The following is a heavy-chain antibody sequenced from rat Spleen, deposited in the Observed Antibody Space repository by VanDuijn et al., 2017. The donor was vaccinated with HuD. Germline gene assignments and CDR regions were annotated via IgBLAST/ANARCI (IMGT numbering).Heavy chain of an antibody. Sequence: EVQLVESGGDLVQPGRSMKVSCVASGFTFNNYWMTWIRQAPGKGLEWVASISTGGGNTYYRDSVKGRFTISRDNAKNTLYLQMDSLRSEDTATYYCAKGQPFDYWGQGVMVTVSS. D-gene: IGHD1-2*01. J-gene: IGHJ2*01. V-gene: IGHV5-31*01. CDR1: GFTFNNYW. CDR3: AKGQPFDY. CDR2: ISTGGGNT.